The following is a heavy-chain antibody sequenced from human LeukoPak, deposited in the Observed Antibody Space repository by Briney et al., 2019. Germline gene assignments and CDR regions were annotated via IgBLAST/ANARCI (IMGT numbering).Heavy chain of an antibody. J-gene: IGHJ4*02. CDR2: ISSSSSNI. Sequence: GGSLRLSCAASGFTFSSYSMNWVRQAPGKGLEWVSSISSSSSNIYYADSVKGRFTISRDNSKNTLYLQMNSLRAEDTAVYYCAKDGDGYNIFDYWGQGTLVTVSS. CDR3: AKDGDGYNIFDY. CDR1: GFTFSSYS. D-gene: IGHD5-24*01. V-gene: IGHV3-21*01.